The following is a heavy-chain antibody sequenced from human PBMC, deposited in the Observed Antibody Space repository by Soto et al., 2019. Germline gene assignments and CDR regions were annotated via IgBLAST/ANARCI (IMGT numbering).Heavy chain of an antibody. J-gene: IGHJ4*02. CDR1: GFTFSIYA. V-gene: IGHV3-23*01. D-gene: IGHD5-12*01. CDR3: AQSGMAIDY. CDR2: ISGSGGST. Sequence: EVQLLESGGGLVQPGGSLRLSCAASGFTFSIYAMSWVRQAPGKGLEWVSAISGSGGSTYYADSVKGRFTISRDNSKNTLYLPMNSLRAEDTVVYYCAQSGMAIDYWGQGTLVTVSS.